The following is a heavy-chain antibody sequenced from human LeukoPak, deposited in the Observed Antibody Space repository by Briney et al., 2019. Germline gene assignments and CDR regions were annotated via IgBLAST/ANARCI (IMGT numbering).Heavy chain of an antibody. J-gene: IGHJ3*02. CDR3: ARGTPGAIDAFDI. CDR2: INHSGST. CDR1: GGSFSGYY. V-gene: IGHV4-34*01. Sequence: KPSETLSLTCAVYGGSFSGYYWSWIRQPPGKGLEWIGEINHSGSTNYNPSPKSRVTISVDTSKNQFSLKLSSVTAADTAVYYCARGTPGAIDAFDIWGQGTMVTVSS.